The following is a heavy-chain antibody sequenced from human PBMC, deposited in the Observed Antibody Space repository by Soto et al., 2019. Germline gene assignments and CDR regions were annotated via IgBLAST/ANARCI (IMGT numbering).Heavy chain of an antibody. Sequence: QITLKESGPTLVKPTQTLTLTCTFSGFSLTTSGVGVGWIRQPPGKALEWLALIYWDDENRYSPSLQSRLTITKDTSKHQVDLTATNMNPAVTGTYYCTHRLYASSDDAIEIWGPGTMV. CDR1: GFSLTTSGVG. D-gene: IGHD6-6*01. CDR2: IYWDDEN. J-gene: IGHJ3*02. V-gene: IGHV2-5*02. CDR3: THRLYASSDDAIEI.